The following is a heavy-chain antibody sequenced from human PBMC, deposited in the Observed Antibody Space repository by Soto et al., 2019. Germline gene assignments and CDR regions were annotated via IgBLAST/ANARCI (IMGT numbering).Heavy chain of an antibody. V-gene: IGHV4-59*01. Sequence: QVQLQESGPGLVKPSETLSLTCTVSGGSISSYYWSWIRQPPGKGLEWIGYIYYSGSTNYNPSLKSRVTISVDTSKNQFSLKLSSVTAADTAVYYCARVASYGPSGWFDPWGQGTLVTVSS. J-gene: IGHJ5*02. D-gene: IGHD3-16*01. CDR2: IYYSGST. CDR1: GGSISSYY. CDR3: ARVASYGPSGWFDP.